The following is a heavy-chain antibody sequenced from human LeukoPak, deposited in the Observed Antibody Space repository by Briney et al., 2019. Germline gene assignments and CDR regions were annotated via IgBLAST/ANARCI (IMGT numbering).Heavy chain of an antibody. V-gene: IGHV3-30-3*01. D-gene: IGHD5-24*01. CDR2: ISYDGSNK. CDR3: ARSDMATISPVQHFQP. CDR1: GFTFSSYA. J-gene: IGHJ1*01. Sequence: TGGSLRLSCAASGFTFSSYAMHWVRQAPGKGLEWVAVISYDGSNKYYADSVKGRFTISRDNSKNTLYLQMNSLRAEDTAVYYCARSDMATISPVQHFQPWGQGTLVIVSS.